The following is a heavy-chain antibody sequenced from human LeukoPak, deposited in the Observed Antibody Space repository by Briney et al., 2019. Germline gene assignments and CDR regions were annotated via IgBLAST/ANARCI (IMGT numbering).Heavy chain of an antibody. CDR3: TTPNEGNWFDP. CDR2: IRDKGYGHAT. Sequence: GGSLGLSCAASGFTFSDSAIHWVRQASGKGLEWVGRIRDKGYGHATAYAASVKGRFTLSRDDSKNTAYLQMNSLKTEDTALYYCTTPNEGNWFDPWGQGTLVTVSS. CDR1: GFTFSDSA. D-gene: IGHD2-8*01. J-gene: IGHJ5*02. V-gene: IGHV3-73*01.